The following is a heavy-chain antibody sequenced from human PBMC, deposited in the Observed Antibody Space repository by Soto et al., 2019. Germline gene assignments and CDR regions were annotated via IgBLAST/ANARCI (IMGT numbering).Heavy chain of an antibody. CDR1: GVSISSGNW. V-gene: IGHV4-4*02. D-gene: IGHD3-22*01. J-gene: IGHJ4*02. CDR2: VYRDGSA. CDR3: ARLIYDSRLNYLYFDS. Sequence: LSLTCDVSGVSISSGNWWSWVRQSPEKGLEWIGEVYRDGSANYHPSLERRVAISVDTSKNQFSLRLNSVTAADTAMYYCARLIYDSRLNYLYFDSWGQGTLVTVSS.